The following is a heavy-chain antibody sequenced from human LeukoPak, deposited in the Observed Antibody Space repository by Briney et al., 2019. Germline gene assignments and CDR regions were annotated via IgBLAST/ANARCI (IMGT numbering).Heavy chain of an antibody. D-gene: IGHD3-10*01. V-gene: IGHV3-23*01. CDR2: ISGSGGNT. J-gene: IGHJ4*02. CDR1: GFTFTTYW. Sequence: PGGSLRLSCAASGFTFTTYWMTWVRQAPGKGREGVSAISGSGGNTYYADSGKGRLTIARDNSKNRLELQMTRHRAEDAAVYYCAKELAPVRPFDYWGQGTLVTVSS. CDR3: AKELAPVRPFDY.